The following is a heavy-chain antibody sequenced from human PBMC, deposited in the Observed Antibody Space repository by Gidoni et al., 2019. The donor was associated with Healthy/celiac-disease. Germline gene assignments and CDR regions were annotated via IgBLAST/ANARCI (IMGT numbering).Heavy chain of an antibody. D-gene: IGHD2-15*01. CDR2: IKSKTDCGTT. Sequence: EVQLVESGGGLVKPGGSLRLSCAASGFTFSNAWMSWVRQAPGKGLEWVGRIKSKTDCGTTDYAAPVKGRFTISRDDSKNTLYLQMNSLKTEDTAVYYCTTDQLVVVAATLPFDYWGQGTLVTVSS. V-gene: IGHV3-15*01. CDR3: TTDQLVVVAATLPFDY. CDR1: GFTFSNAW. J-gene: IGHJ4*02.